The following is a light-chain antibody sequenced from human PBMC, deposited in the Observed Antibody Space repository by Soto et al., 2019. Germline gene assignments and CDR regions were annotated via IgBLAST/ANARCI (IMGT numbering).Light chain of an antibody. J-gene: IGKJ4*01. CDR1: QSFSSY. Sequence: IVMTQSPATLSVSPGEIATLSCRASQSFSSYLAWYQQKPGQAPRLLIYDASTRATGVPARFSGSGSGTEFTLTINSLQSEDVAIYYCQQYNQWPLTFGGGTKVDIK. CDR3: QQYNQWPLT. CDR2: DAS. V-gene: IGKV3-15*01.